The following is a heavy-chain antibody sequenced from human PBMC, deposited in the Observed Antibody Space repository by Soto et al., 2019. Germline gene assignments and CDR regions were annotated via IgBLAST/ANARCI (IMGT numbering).Heavy chain of an antibody. CDR1: GGSISSSSYY. Sequence: SETLSLTCTVSGGSISSSSYYWGWIRQPPGKGLEWIGSIYYSGSTYYNPSLKSRVTISVDTSKNQFSLKLSSVTAAGTAVYYCARGYCSGGSCYGPDYWGQGTLVTVSS. J-gene: IGHJ4*02. CDR3: ARGYCSGGSCYGPDY. CDR2: IYYSGST. V-gene: IGHV4-39*01. D-gene: IGHD2-15*01.